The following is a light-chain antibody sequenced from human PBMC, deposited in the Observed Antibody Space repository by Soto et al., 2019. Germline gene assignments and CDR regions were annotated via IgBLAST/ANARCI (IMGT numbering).Light chain of an antibody. Sequence: DIQMTQSPSSLSASVGDRVTITCRASQGIRNYIAWYQQKPGKVPKLLIYATSTLQSGVSSRFSGSGSGTDFTLTISSLQPEDVATYYCQKYNNDHTWTFGQGTKVEIK. CDR2: ATS. V-gene: IGKV1-27*01. CDR1: QGIRNY. CDR3: QKYNNDHTWT. J-gene: IGKJ1*01.